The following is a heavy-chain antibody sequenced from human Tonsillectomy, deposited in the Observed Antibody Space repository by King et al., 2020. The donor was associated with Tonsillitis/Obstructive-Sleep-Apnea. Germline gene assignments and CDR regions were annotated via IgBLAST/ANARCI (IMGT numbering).Heavy chain of an antibody. Sequence: QLVQSGAEVKKPGASVKVSCKASGYIFASYGLSWVRQAPGQGLEWLGWISGFNGNTNYAQKFQGRDTMTKDTSTTTAYMELRSLRSDDTAVYYCARDDILTGTLSHWGQGTLVAVSA. D-gene: IGHD3-9*01. CDR2: ISGFNGNT. CDR3: ARDDILTGTLSH. V-gene: IGHV1-18*01. CDR1: GYIFASYG. J-gene: IGHJ4*02.